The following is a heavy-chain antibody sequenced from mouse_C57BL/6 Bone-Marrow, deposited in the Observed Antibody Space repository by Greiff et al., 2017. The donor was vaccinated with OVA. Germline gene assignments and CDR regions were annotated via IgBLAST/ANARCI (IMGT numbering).Heavy chain of an antibody. J-gene: IGHJ3*01. CDR3: ARHGIFAY. V-gene: IGHV5-6*01. CDR1: GFTFSSYG. Sequence: EVHLVESGGDLVKPGGSLKLSCAASGFTFSSYGMSWVRQTPDKRLEWVATISSGGSYTYYPDSVKGRFTISRDTAKNTLYLQMSSLKSEDTAMYYCARHGIFAYWGQGTLVTVSA. CDR2: ISSGGSYT.